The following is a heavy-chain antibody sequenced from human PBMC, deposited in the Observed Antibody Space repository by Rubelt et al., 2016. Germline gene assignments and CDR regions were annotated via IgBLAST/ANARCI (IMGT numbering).Heavy chain of an antibody. CDR3: ASNTGYSSSFDI. V-gene: IGHV3-33*08. CDR2: IWYDGSNK. CDR1: GFTFSSYG. Sequence: VQLVESGGGLVQPGGSLRLSCAASGFTFSSYGMHWVRQAPGKGLEWVAVIWYDGSNKYFADSVKGRVTISRDNSKTTLYPQMNSLRAEDTAVYYCASNTGYSSSFDIWGQGTMVTVSS. D-gene: IGHD6-13*01. J-gene: IGHJ3*02.